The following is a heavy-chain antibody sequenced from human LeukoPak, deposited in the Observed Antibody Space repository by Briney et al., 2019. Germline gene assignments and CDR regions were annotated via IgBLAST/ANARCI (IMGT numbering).Heavy chain of an antibody. V-gene: IGHV3-23*01. J-gene: IGHJ4*02. CDR2: ISGSGGST. CDR3: VDYGDYAPLDY. D-gene: IGHD4-17*01. Sequence: GGSLRLSCAASGFTVSSNYMSWVRQAPGKGLEWVSAISGSGGSTYYADSVKGRFTISRDNSKNTLYLQMNSLRAEDTAVYYCVDYGDYAPLDYWGQGTLVTVSS. CDR1: GFTVSSNY.